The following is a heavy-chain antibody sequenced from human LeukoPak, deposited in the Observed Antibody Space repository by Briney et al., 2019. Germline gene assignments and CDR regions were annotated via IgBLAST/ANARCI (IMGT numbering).Heavy chain of an antibody. D-gene: IGHD2-15*01. CDR1: GDSISSGDYY. CDR2: IYYSGST. V-gene: IGHV4-39*07. J-gene: IGHJ4*02. CDR3: ARFTVVVVVATPQGEDY. Sequence: SETLSLTCTVSGDSISSGDYYWSWIRQPAGKGLEWIGSIYYSGSTYYNPSLKSRVTISVDTSKNQFSLKLSSVTAADTAVYYCARFTVVVVVATPQGEDYWGQGTLVTVSS.